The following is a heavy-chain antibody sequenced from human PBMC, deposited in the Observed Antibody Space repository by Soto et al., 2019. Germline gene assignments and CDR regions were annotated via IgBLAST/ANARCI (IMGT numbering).Heavy chain of an antibody. CDR2: ISGSGFKK. J-gene: IGHJ4*02. CDR3: AASSTYYYDSSGYQ. D-gene: IGHD3-22*01. Sequence: GGTLRLSCAASRFIFENFGMGWVRQAPGKGLEWISPISGSGFKKHYADSVKGRFTISRDNSKNTLYLQMNSLRAEDTAVYYCAASSTYYYDSSGYQWGQGTLVTVSS. CDR1: RFIFENFG. V-gene: IGHV3-23*01.